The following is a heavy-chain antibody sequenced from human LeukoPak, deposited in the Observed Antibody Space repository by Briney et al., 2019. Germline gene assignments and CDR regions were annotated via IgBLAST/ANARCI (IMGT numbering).Heavy chain of an antibody. CDR2: FDPEDGET. CDR1: GYTLAELS. Sequence: GASVKVSCKVSGYTLAELSMHWVRQAPGKGLEWMGGFDPEDGETIYAQKFQGRVTMTEDTSTDTAYMELSSLRSEDTAVYYCAKDQTISGVNFFDFWGQGTLVTVSS. J-gene: IGHJ4*02. CDR3: AKDQTISGVNFFDF. D-gene: IGHD3-10*01. V-gene: IGHV1-24*01.